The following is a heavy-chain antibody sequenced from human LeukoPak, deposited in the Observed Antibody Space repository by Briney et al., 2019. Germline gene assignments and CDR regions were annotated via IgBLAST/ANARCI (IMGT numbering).Heavy chain of an antibody. CDR1: GYSFNSYW. D-gene: IGHD2-2*01. Sequence: PWESPKTPRKGSGYSFNSYWIDLVRQMPGKGLEVMGIIYPCYSDTRYSPSFEGQVNIPADKSIRTAYLQWSSLKASDTAMYYCARLGVGYCSSTSCDAQDYYYYYGMDVWGKGTTVTVSS. CDR2: IYPCYSDT. J-gene: IGHJ6*04. CDR3: ARLGVGYCSSTSCDAQDYYYYYGMDV. V-gene: IGHV5-51*01.